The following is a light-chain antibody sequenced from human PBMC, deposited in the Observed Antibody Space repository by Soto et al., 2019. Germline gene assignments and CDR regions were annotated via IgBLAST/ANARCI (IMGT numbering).Light chain of an antibody. CDR2: GAS. V-gene: IGKV1-39*01. Sequence: DIQMTQSPSSLSASVGDRVTITCRASQSISSYLNWYQQKPGKAPKLLIYGASNLQSGVPSRFSGGGSGTEFTLTISRLEPDDFAVYYCQQYGSSPYTFGQGTKLEIK. CDR1: QSISSY. CDR3: QQYGSSPYT. J-gene: IGKJ2*01.